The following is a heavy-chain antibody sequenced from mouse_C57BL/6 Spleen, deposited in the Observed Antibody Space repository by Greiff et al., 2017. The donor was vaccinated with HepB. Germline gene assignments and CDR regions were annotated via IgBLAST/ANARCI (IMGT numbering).Heavy chain of an antibody. CDR2: IWWDDDK. Sequence: QVTLKESGPGILQPSQTLSLTCSFSGFSLSTFGMGVGWIRQPSGKGLEWLAHIWWDDDKYYNPALKSRLTISKDNSQNQVFLKIANVDTADTATYYCARIGVDDYDRGWFAYWGQGTLVTVSA. J-gene: IGHJ3*01. CDR1: GFSLSTFGMG. V-gene: IGHV8-8*01. D-gene: IGHD2-4*01. CDR3: ARIGVDDYDRGWFAY.